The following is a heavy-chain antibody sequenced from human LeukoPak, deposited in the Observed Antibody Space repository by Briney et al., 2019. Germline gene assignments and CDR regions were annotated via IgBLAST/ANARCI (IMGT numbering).Heavy chain of an antibody. J-gene: IGHJ6*02. CDR3: ALSSPGYYYYGMDV. V-gene: IGHV1-69*13. CDR2: IIPIFGTA. CDR1: GGTFSSYA. Sequence: SVKVSCKASGGTFSSYAISWVRQAPGQGLEWMGGIIPIFGTANYAQKFQGRVTITADESTSTAYMEPSSLRSEDTAVYYCALSSPGYYYYGMDVWGQGTTVTVSS. D-gene: IGHD6-6*01.